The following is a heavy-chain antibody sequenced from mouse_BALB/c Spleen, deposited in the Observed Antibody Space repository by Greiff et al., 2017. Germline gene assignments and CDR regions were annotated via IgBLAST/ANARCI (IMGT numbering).Heavy chain of an antibody. CDR1: GYSITSGYY. CDR3: AREDYGSRAWFAY. Sequence: EVQVVESGPGLVKPSQSLSLTCSVTGYSITSGYYWNWIRQFPGNKLEWMGYISYDGSNNYNPSLKNRISITRDTSKNQFFLKLNSVTTEDTATYYCAREDYGSRAWFAYWGQGTLVTVSA. CDR2: ISYDGSN. V-gene: IGHV3-6*02. D-gene: IGHD1-1*01. J-gene: IGHJ3*01.